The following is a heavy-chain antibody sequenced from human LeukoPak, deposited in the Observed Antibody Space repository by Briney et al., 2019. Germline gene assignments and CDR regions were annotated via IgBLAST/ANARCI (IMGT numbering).Heavy chain of an antibody. J-gene: IGHJ4*02. D-gene: IGHD6-13*01. CDR1: GFTFSSYG. CDR2: ISYDGSNK. Sequence: PGRSLRLSCAASGFTFSSYGMHWVRQAPGKGLEWVAVISYDGSNKYYADSVKGRFTISRDNSKTTLYLQMNSLRAEDTAVYYCAKDTRTGYSSSWYGEYYFDYWGQGTLVTVSS. V-gene: IGHV3-30*18. CDR3: AKDTRTGYSSSWYGEYYFDY.